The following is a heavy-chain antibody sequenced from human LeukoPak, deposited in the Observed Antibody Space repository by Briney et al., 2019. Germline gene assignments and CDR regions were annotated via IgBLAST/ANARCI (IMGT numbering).Heavy chain of an antibody. J-gene: IGHJ5*02. CDR2: ISTSSTGT. Sequence: GGSLRLSCAASGFTFSNYAMNWFRQAPARGLEWVSTISTSSTGTHYADSVKGRFTISRDDSLSTLYLHMNSLRVEDTAVYYCAKDLDSTGIYSGWFDPWGQGTLVTVSS. V-gene: IGHV3-23*01. CDR1: GFTFSNYA. D-gene: IGHD2-21*01. CDR3: AKDLDSTGIYSGWFDP.